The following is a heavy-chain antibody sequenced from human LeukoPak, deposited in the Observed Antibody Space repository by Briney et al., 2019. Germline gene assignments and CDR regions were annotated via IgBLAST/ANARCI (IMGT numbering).Heavy chain of an antibody. Sequence: GASVKVSCKASGFIFTGYYMHWVRQAPGQGLEWMGWIIPNSGVTNYAQKFQGRVTMTTDTSTSTAYMELRSLRSDDTAVYYCARKSDYDILTGYTDFDYWGQGTLVTVSS. V-gene: IGHV1-2*02. CDR1: GFIFTGYY. CDR2: IIPNSGVT. D-gene: IGHD3-9*01. CDR3: ARKSDYDILTGYTDFDY. J-gene: IGHJ4*02.